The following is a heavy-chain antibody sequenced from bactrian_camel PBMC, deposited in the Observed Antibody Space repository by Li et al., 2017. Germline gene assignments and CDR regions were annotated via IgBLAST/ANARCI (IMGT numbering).Heavy chain of an antibody. D-gene: IGHD3*01. CDR2: INGGGSTT. V-gene: IGHV3S25*01. Sequence: QLVESGGGLVQPGGSLRLSCAASGFTLSITSMYWVRQAPGKGLEWVSSINGGGSTTYYVDSLKGRFTISRDNAKNTVYLQMDSLKLEDTAMYYCVRAVRLATIMDVAWGAMDTWGKGTQVTVS. CDR1: GFTLSITS. J-gene: IGHJ7*01.